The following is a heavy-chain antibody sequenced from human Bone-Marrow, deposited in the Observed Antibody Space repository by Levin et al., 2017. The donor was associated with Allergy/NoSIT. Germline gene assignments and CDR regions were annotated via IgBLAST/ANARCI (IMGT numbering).Heavy chain of an antibody. CDR1: GFTFSSYS. CDR3: ASWHGSDIAPEGGYFDY. Sequence: PGGSLRLSCAASGFTFSSYSMNWVRQAPGKGLEWVSYISSSSSSINYADSVKGRFTISRDNAKNSLYLQMNSLRAEDTAVYYCASWHGSDIAPEGGYFDYWGQGTLVTVSS. J-gene: IGHJ4*02. D-gene: IGHD5-12*01. V-gene: IGHV3-48*01. CDR2: ISSSSSSI.